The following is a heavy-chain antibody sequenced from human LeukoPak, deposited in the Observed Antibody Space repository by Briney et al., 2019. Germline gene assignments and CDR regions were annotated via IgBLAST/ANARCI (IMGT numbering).Heavy chain of an antibody. CDR3: AASIADYYYGMDV. D-gene: IGHD6-13*01. V-gene: IGHV4-34*01. Sequence: SETLSLTCAVYGGSFSGYYWSWIRQPPGKGLEWIVEINHSGSTKNNPSLKSRVTISVDTSKNQFSLKLSSVTAADTAVYYCAASIADYYYGMDVWGQGTTVTVSS. CDR2: INHSGST. J-gene: IGHJ6*02. CDR1: GGSFSGYY.